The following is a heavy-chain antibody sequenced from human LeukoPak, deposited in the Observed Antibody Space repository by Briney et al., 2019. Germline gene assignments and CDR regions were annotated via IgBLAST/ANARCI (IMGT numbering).Heavy chain of an antibody. V-gene: IGHV4-30-2*01. CDR3: AAMTTITIFDF. CDR1: GASISSGGYS. D-gene: IGHD1-14*01. CDR2: IYRRGNA. Sequence: PSETLSLTCAVSGASISSGGYSWTWIRQPPGKGLEWIGYIYRRGNAYYNPSLMSRVTISLDRYKNHFSLILTSVTAADTAVYYCAAMTTITIFDFWGQGSLVTVSS. J-gene: IGHJ4*02.